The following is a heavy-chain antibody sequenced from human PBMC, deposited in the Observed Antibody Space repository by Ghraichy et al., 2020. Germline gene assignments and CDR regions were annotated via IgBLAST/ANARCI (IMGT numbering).Heavy chain of an antibody. CDR1: GFSFRHFG. CDR3: AADGSGYHAPNDY. CDR2: IHSDGDIK. Sequence: GALRLSCAASGFSFRHFGMHWVRQAPGKGLEWVSFIHSDGDIKYYADSVKGRFTISRDNSKSTVNLQMNSLRVEDTAVYYCAADGSGYHAPNDYWGQGTLVTVSS. V-gene: IGHV3-30*02. D-gene: IGHD3-16*02. J-gene: IGHJ4*02.